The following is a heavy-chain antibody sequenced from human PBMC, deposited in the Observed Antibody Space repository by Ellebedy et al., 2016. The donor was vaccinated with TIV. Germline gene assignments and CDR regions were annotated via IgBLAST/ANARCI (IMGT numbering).Heavy chain of an antibody. CDR3: AVLPEFDY. CDR1: GFSFSSYW. Sequence: GESLKIPCAASGFSFSSYWLHWVRQAPGKGLEWVSRINSDGSSTSYADSVKGRFTISRDNAKNTLYLQVNSLRAEDTAVYYCAVLPEFDYWGQGTLVTVSS. J-gene: IGHJ4*02. CDR2: INSDGSST. V-gene: IGHV3-74*01.